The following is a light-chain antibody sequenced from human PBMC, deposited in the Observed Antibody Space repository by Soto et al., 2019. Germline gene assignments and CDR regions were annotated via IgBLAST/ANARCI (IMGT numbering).Light chain of an antibody. Sequence: DIVMTQSPDSLAVSLGERATINCKSSQRVIHTSNNKSYLAWYQQKPGQPPELLLYWASARESGVPDRFSGSGSGTDFTLTISSLQAADVAVYYCQQYYSTPRTFGQGTKVDIK. CDR3: QQYYSTPRT. CDR2: WAS. J-gene: IGKJ2*01. CDR1: QRVIHTSNNKSY. V-gene: IGKV4-1*01.